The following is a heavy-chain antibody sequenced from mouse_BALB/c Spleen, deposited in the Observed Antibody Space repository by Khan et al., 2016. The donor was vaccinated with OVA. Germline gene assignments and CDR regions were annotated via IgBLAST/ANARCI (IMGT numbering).Heavy chain of an antibody. CDR3: ARDWAAWFTY. D-gene: IGHD4-1*01. CDR2: ISTYNGNT. V-gene: IGHV1S137*01. Sequence: VQLQESGPEVVRPGVSVKISCKGSGYTFTDYAMHWVKQSHAKSLEWIGLISTYNGNTNYSQKLKGKATMTVDKSSSTAYLEFARLTSEDSAIYYCARDWAAWFTYWGQGTLVTVSA. CDR1: GYTFTDYA. J-gene: IGHJ3*01.